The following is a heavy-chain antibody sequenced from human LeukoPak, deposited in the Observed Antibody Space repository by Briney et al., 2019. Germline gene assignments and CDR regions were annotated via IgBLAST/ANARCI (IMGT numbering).Heavy chain of an antibody. CDR3: AKAKYDYGDPVGWFDP. D-gene: IGHD4-17*01. CDR1: GFTFSSSG. J-gene: IGHJ5*02. Sequence: GGSLRLSCAASGFTFSSSGMSWVRQAPGRGLEWVSAISGSGGSTYHADSVKGRFTISRDNSKNTLYLQMNSLRADDTAVYYCAKAKYDYGDPVGWFDPWGQGTLVTVSS. V-gene: IGHV3-23*01. CDR2: ISGSGGST.